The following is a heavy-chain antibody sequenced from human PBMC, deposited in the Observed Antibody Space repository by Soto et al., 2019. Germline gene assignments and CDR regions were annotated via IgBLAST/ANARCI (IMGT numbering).Heavy chain of an antibody. J-gene: IGHJ4*02. Sequence: QVQLVQSGAEVKKPGSSVKVSCKASGGTFSSYAISWVRQAPGQGLEWMGGIIPIFGTANYAQKFQGRVTITADKSTITAYMELSILRSEDTAVYYCARWGLGLPLRGYFDYWGQGTLFTVSS. CDR1: GGTFSSYA. V-gene: IGHV1-69*06. CDR2: IIPIFGTA. CDR3: ARWGLGLPLRGYFDY. D-gene: IGHD3-16*01.